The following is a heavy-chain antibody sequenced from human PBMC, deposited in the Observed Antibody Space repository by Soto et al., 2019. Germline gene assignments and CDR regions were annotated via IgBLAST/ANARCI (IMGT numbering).Heavy chain of an antibody. CDR3: ARSVSFITLRPDY. CDR1: GYTFTDYY. J-gene: IGHJ4*02. V-gene: IGHV1-2*02. D-gene: IGHD3-10*01. CDR2: INPNNGDT. Sequence: QVQLVQSGAEVKKPGASVKVSCKASGYTFTDYYLHWVRQATGQGLQCMGWINPNNGDTNYAQKFQGRVTMTRDTSSSTADMEVSRLRSDDTAVYYGARSVSFITLRPDYWGQGTLVTVAS.